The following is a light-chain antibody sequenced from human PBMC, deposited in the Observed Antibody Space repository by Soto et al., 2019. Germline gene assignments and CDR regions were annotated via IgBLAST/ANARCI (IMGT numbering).Light chain of an antibody. CDR3: CSYTTSSTLV. CDR2: EVS. V-gene: IGLV2-14*01. J-gene: IGLJ1*01. CDR1: SSDVGTYNY. Sequence: QSALTQPASVSGSPGQSITISCTGTSSDVGTYNYVSWYQQHPGKAPQLIIYEVSNRPSGLSNRFSASKSGNTASLTISGLQAEDEADYYCCSYTTSSTLVFGTGTKVTVL.